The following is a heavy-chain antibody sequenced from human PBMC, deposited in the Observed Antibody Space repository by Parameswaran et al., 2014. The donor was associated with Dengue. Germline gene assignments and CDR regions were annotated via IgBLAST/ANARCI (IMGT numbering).Heavy chain of an antibody. Sequence: WVRQAPGQGLEWMGRINPNSGGTNYAQKFQGRVTMTRDTSISTAYMELSRLRSDDTAVYYCARVQTSTYYYGSGSCDYWGQGTLVTVSS. J-gene: IGHJ4*02. D-gene: IGHD3-10*01. CDR2: INPNSGGT. CDR3: ARVQTSTYYYGSGSCDY. V-gene: IGHV1-2*06.